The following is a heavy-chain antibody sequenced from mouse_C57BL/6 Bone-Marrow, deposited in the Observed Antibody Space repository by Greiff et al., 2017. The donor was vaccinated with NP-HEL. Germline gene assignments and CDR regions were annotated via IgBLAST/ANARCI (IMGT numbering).Heavy chain of an antibody. CDR2: IYPGSGST. J-gene: IGHJ3*01. Sequence: KPGQGLEWIGDIYPGSGSTNYNEKFKSKATLTVDTSSSTAYMQLSSLTSEDSAVYYCARGSTGPWFAYWGQGTLVTVSA. CDR3: ARGSTGPWFAY. V-gene: IGHV1-55*01. D-gene: IGHD4-1*02.